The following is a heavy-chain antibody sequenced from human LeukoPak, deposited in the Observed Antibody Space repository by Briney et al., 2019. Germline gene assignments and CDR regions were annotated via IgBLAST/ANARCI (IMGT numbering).Heavy chain of an antibody. CDR1: GFTFSNYW. Sequence: GGSLRLSCAASGFTFSNYWMRWVRQTPGKGLVWVSRINTDGTGTNYADSVKGRFTLSREGARNTLYLQMSGLRAEDTAVYYCARVKSGSYYPIDYWGQGNLV. CDR2: INTDGTGT. J-gene: IGHJ4*02. CDR3: ARVKSGSYYPIDY. V-gene: IGHV3-74*01. D-gene: IGHD1-26*01.